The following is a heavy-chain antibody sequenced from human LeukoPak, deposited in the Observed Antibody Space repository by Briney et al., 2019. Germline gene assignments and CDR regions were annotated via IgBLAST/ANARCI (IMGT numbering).Heavy chain of an antibody. D-gene: IGHD1-26*01. J-gene: IGHJ6*03. CDR2: TRFDDSYK. Sequence: PGASLRLSCAASGFSFSSSGMHWVRQAPGKGPEWVAFTRFDDSYKAYGDTVKGRFTISRDNSKNTLYLQMNSLRAEDTAVYYCAKDDGGSYYIYYYYMDVWGKGTTVTISS. V-gene: IGHV3-30*02. CDR1: GFSFSSSG. CDR3: AKDDGGSYYIYYYYMDV.